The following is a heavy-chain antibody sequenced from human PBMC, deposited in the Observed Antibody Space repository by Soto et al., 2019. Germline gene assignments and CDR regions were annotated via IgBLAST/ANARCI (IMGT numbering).Heavy chain of an antibody. CDR1: GFTFNTYS. Sequence: EVQLLESGGGLVQPGGSLRLSCAASGFTFNTYSMAWVRQAPGKGLAWISGLSGGGANTFYADSVRGRFTISVDHSRSTVYLQMNSLRVEDTAVYYCARWDGYGDEWGQGTLVTVSS. V-gene: IGHV3-23*01. CDR2: LSGGGANT. CDR3: ARWDGYGDE. J-gene: IGHJ4*02. D-gene: IGHD5-12*01.